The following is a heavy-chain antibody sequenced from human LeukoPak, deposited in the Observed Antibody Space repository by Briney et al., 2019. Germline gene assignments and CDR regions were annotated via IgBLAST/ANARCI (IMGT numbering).Heavy chain of an antibody. CDR1: GFTFDDYA. V-gene: IGHV3-9*01. CDR3: AKDGDYENGSGSYYY. J-gene: IGHJ4*02. CDR2: ISWNSGSI. D-gene: IGHD3-10*01. Sequence: GGSLRLSCAASGFTFDDYAMHWVRQAPGKGLECVSGISWNSGSIGYADSVKGRFTISRDNAKNSLYLQMNSLRAEDTALYYCAKDGDYENGSGSYYYWGQGTLVTVSS.